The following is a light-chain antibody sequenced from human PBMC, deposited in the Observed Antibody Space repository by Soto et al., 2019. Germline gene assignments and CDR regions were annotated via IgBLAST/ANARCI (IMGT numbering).Light chain of an antibody. J-gene: IGKJ1*01. CDR3: QQYNNWPP. V-gene: IGKV3-15*01. CDR2: SAS. CDR1: QSVSSN. Sequence: EIVMTQSPATLSVSPGERATLSCRASQSVSSNLAWYQQKPGQAPRLLIYSASTRATGIPARFSGSGSGTEFTLTISSLESEDFAVYYCQQYNNWPPFGQGTEVEVK.